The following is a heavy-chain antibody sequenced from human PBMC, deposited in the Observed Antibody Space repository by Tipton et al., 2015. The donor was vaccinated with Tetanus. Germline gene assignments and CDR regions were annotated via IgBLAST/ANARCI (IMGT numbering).Heavy chain of an antibody. D-gene: IGHD3-3*01. Sequence: TLSLTCTVSGDSVSGHYWSWIRQPPGKGLEWVGYVYYTGDTNYNPSLKSRVTISMDRSENQISLKMTSVTAADTAVYYCARSHVFRLTLFGEEIPRSGRFDPWGQGTLVTVSS. CDR2: VYYTGDT. J-gene: IGHJ5*02. CDR1: GDSVSGHY. V-gene: IGHV4-59*02. CDR3: ARSHVFRLTLFGEEIPRSGRFDP.